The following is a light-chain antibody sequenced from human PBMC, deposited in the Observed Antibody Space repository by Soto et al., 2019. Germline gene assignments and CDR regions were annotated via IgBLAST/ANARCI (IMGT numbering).Light chain of an antibody. CDR1: SSDVGAYNY. CDR3: NSFTSSSTVV. V-gene: IGLV2-14*03. J-gene: IGLJ2*01. CDR2: GVS. Sequence: QSVLTQPASVSGSPGQSITISCTGTSSDVGAYNYVSWFQQHPGKASKLMIYGVSNRPSGVSSRFSGSKSGNTASLTISGLQAEDEADHHCNSFTSSSTVVFGGGTKVTVL.